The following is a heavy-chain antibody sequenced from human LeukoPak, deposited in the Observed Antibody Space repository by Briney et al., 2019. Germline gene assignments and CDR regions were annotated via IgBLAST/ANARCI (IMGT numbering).Heavy chain of an antibody. Sequence: RSETLSLTCAVYGGSFSGYYWSWIRQPPGKGLEWIGEINHSGSTNYNPSLKSRVTISVDTSKNQFSLKLSSVTAADTAVYYCARGGVTMIVVVTTTFTALRPNWFDPWGQGTLVTVSS. V-gene: IGHV4-34*01. D-gene: IGHD3-22*01. CDR3: ARGGVTMIVVVTTTFTALRPNWFDP. CDR1: GGSFSGYY. J-gene: IGHJ5*02. CDR2: INHSGST.